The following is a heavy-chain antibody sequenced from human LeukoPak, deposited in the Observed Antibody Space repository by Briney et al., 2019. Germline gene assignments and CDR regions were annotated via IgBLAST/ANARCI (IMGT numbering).Heavy chain of an antibody. V-gene: IGHV4-59*01. D-gene: IGHD3-22*01. CDR3: ARVPQDYYDRLYYFDY. J-gene: IGHJ4*02. CDR1: GGSISSYY. CDR2: IYYSGST. Sequence: SETLSLTCTVSGGSISSYYWSWIREPPGKGLEWIGYIYYSGSTNYNPSLKSRVTISVDTSKNQFSLKLSSVTAADTAVYYCARVPQDYYDRLYYFDYWGQGTLVTVSS.